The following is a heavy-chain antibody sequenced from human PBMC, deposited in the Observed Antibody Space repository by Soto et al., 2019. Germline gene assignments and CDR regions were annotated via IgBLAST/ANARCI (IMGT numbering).Heavy chain of an antibody. CDR3: ARDRGEYTSSWFWYFSH. J-gene: IGHJ2*01. CDR2: LNIAGTI. CDR1: GASISSFN. V-gene: IGHV4-4*07. D-gene: IGHD6-13*01. Sequence: SETLSLTCSVSGASISSFNWNWVRQPAGKGPEWVGRLNIAGTINYNPPLKSRITMSMDTSKNQISLHLRSVTAADTAIYYCARDRGEYTSSWFWYFSHWGHGTLVTVSS.